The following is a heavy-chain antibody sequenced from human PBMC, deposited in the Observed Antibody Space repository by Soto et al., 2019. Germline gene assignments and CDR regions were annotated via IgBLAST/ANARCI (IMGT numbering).Heavy chain of an antibody. CDR2: IYYSGST. V-gene: IGHV4-39*01. CDR3: ASGYYDILTGYYRRYYFDY. CDR1: GGSISSSSYY. J-gene: IGHJ4*02. D-gene: IGHD3-9*01. Sequence: SETLSLTCTVSGGSISSSSYYWGWIRQPPGKGLEWIGSIYYSGSTYYNSSLKSRVTISVDTSKNQFSLKLSSVTAADTAVYYCASGYYDILTGYYRRYYFDYWGQGTLVTVSS.